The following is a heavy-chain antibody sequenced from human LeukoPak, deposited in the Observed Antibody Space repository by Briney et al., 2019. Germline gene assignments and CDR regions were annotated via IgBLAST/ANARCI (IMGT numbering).Heavy chain of an antibody. V-gene: IGHV3-15*01. D-gene: IGHD2-15*01. CDR1: GFTFSNAW. CDR3: TTAGPYCSGGSCYFFVHGFIDY. J-gene: IGHJ4*02. Sequence: PGGSLRLSCAASGFTFSNAWMSWVRKAPGKGLKWVGRIKSKTDGGTTAYAAPVKGRFTISSDDSKNTLYLQMNSLKAGDTAVYYCTTAGPYCSGGSCYFFVHGFIDYWGQGTLVTVSS. CDR2: IKSKTDGGTT.